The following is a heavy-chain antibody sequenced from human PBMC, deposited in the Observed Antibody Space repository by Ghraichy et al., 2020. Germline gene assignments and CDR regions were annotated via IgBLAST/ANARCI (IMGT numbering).Heavy chain of an antibody. J-gene: IGHJ5*02. D-gene: IGHD6-19*01. V-gene: IGHV4-34*01. Sequence: ETLSLTCAVYGGSFSGYDWSWIRQPPGKGLEWIGDINHSGSTSYNPSLKSRVTISVDTSKNQFSLKLNSVTAADTAVYYCARGTYTSGWYKYNWFDPWGQGTLVTVSS. CDR3: ARGTYTSGWYKYNWFDP. CDR2: INHSGST. CDR1: GGSFSGYD.